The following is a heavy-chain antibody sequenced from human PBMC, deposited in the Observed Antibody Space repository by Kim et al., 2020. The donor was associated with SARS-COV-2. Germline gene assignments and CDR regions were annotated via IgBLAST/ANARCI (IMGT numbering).Heavy chain of an antibody. CDR1: GGSISSSSYY. V-gene: IGHV4-39*01. CDR3: ARHGDCSSTSCYNYFDY. J-gene: IGHJ4*02. D-gene: IGHD2-2*03. Sequence: SETLSLTCTVSGGSISSSSYYWGWIRQPPGKGLEWIGSIYYSGSTYYNPSLKSRVTISVDTSKNQFSLKLSSVTAADTAVYYCARHGDCSSTSCYNYFDYWGQGTLVTVSS. CDR2: IYYSGST.